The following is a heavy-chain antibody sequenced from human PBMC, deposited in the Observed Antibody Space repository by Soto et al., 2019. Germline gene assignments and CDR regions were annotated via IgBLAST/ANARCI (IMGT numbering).Heavy chain of an antibody. Sequence: QVQLVQSGAEVKKPGASVKVSCKASGYTFTSYYMHWVRQAPGQGFEWMGIINPSGGSTSYAQKFQGRVTMTRDTSTSTAYMELRSLRSDDTAVYYCARDSEGQQLRNYWGQGTLVTVSS. V-gene: IGHV1-46*01. J-gene: IGHJ4*02. CDR1: GYTFTSYY. CDR2: INPSGGST. CDR3: ARDSEGQQLRNY. D-gene: IGHD6-13*01.